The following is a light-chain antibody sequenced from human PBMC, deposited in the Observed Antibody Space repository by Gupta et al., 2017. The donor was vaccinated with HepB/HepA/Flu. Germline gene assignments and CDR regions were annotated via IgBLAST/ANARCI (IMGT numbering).Light chain of an antibody. CDR3: QQYKNWPPLT. CDR2: GAS. Sequence: EIVMTQSPATLSVSPGERATLSCRASQSVSSNLAWYQQKPGQAPRLLIYGASTRATGIPARFSGSGSGTEFTLTISSRQSEDFAGYYCQQYKNWPPLTFGGGTKVEIK. CDR1: QSVSSN. V-gene: IGKV3-15*01. J-gene: IGKJ4*01.